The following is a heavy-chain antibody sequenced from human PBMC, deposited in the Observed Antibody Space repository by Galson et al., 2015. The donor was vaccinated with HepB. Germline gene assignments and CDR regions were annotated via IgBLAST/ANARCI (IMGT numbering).Heavy chain of an antibody. CDR3: AKLGYCSSGSCPWGGMDV. CDR1: GFTFSTYA. V-gene: IGHV3-23*01. D-gene: IGHD2-15*01. J-gene: IGHJ6*02. Sequence: SLRLSCAASGFTFSTYAMTWVRQAPGKGLEWVSVISGSGGGTYYADSVKGRFIISRDNSKNTLYLQMDSLRAEDTAVYYCAKLGYCSSGSCPWGGMDVWGQGTTVTVSS. CDR2: ISGSGGGT.